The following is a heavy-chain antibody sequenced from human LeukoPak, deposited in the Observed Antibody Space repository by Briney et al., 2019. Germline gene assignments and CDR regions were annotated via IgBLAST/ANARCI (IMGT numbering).Heavy chain of an antibody. CDR3: VGGIGWLPDY. CDR2: IEQDGSEK. V-gene: IGHV3-7*01. J-gene: IGHJ4*02. D-gene: IGHD6-19*01. Sequence: GGPLRLSCAASGLTFSAYWGNWVCQAPGKGLEWVANIEQDGSEKNYVDSVKGRFTISRDNGENSLYLQMNSLRVEDTGVYYCVGGIGWLPDYWGQGTLVTVSS. CDR1: GLTFSAYW.